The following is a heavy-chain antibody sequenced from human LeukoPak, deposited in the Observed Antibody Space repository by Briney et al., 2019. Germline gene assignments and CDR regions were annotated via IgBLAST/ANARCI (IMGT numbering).Heavy chain of an antibody. CDR2: MKQDGSEK. Sequence: GGSLRLSCAASEFTFSSYSMNWVRQAPGKGLEWVANMKQDGSEKYYVDSVKGRFTISRDNAKNSLYLQMNSLRTEDTAVYYCARSLAAGFDIWGQGTMVTVSS. CDR3: ARSLAAGFDI. J-gene: IGHJ3*02. D-gene: IGHD6-25*01. CDR1: EFTFSSYS. V-gene: IGHV3-7*04.